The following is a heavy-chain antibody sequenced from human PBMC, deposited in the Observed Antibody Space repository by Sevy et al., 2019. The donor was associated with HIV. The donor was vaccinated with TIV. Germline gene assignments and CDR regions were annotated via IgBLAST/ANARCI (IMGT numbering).Heavy chain of an antibody. CDR2: ISYDGRNNK. J-gene: IGHJ4*02. V-gene: IGHV3-30*04. D-gene: IGHD3-16*01. CDR1: GFTFSSYA. Sequence: GGSLRLSCSASGFTFSSYAMHWVRQAPGKGLEWVAVISYDGRNNKYNADSVKGRFTISRDNSKNTVYLQMNSLRAEDTAIYYCARDRGEILSSAFDYWGQGTLVTVSS. CDR3: ARDRGEILSSAFDY.